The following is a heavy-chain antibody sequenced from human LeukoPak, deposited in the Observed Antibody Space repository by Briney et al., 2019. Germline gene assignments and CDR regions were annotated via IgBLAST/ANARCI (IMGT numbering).Heavy chain of an antibody. CDR2: ISAYNGNT. Sequence: GASVKVSCKASGYTFTSYGISWVRQAPGQGLEWMGWISAYNGNTNYAQKLQGRVTTTTDTSTSTAYMELRSLRSDDTAVYYCAREWMITFGGVIVLTNWFDPWGQGTLVTVSS. V-gene: IGHV1-18*01. CDR3: AREWMITFGGVIVLTNWFDP. J-gene: IGHJ5*02. CDR1: GYTFTSYG. D-gene: IGHD3-16*02.